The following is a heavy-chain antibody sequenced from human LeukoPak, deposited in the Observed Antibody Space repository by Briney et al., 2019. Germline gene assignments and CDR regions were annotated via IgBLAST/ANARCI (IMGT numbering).Heavy chain of an antibody. D-gene: IGHD3-16*02. J-gene: IGHJ4*02. CDR2: IYYSGST. Sequence: PSETLSLTCTVSGGSISSYYWSWIRQPPGKGLEWIGYIYYSGSTNYNPSLKSRVTISVDTSRSQFSLKLSSVTAADTAVYYCARMSRLGELSVDYWGQGTLVTVSS. CDR3: ARMSRLGELSVDY. V-gene: IGHV4-59*01. CDR1: GGSISSYY.